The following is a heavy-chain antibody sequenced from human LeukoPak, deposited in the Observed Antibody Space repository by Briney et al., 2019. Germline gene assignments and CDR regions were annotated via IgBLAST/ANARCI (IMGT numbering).Heavy chain of an antibody. Sequence: EGSLRLSCAASGFTFSSYWMSWVRQAPGKGLEWVANIKQDGSEKYYVDSVKGRFTISRDNAKNSLYLQMNSLRAEDTAVYYCARDREAVADYYFDYWGQGTLVTVSS. D-gene: IGHD6-19*01. CDR1: GFTFSSYW. CDR3: ARDREAVADYYFDY. V-gene: IGHV3-7*01. J-gene: IGHJ4*02. CDR2: IKQDGSEK.